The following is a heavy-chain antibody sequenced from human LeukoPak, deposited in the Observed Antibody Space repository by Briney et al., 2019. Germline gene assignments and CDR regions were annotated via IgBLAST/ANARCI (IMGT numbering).Heavy chain of an antibody. CDR2: INWNGGSI. CDR1: GFTFGEYG. CDR3: ARRSNRYSYGSNFDY. Sequence: PGGSPRLSCAASGFTFGEYGMTWVRQAPGKGLELVSGINWNGGSIAYADSVKGRFTVSRDNAKNSLYLQMNSLRAEDTAFYHCARRSNRYSYGSNFDYWGQGTLVTVSS. J-gene: IGHJ4*02. D-gene: IGHD5-18*01. V-gene: IGHV3-20*01.